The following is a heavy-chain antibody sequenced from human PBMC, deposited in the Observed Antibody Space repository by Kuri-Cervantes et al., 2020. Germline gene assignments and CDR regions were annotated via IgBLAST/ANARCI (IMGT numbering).Heavy chain of an antibody. D-gene: IGHD6-19*01. V-gene: IGHV1-69*13. J-gene: IGHJ4*02. CDR1: GGTSSSYA. Sequence: SVKVSCKASGGTSSSYAISWVRQAPGQGLEWMGGIIPIFGTANYAQKFQGRVTITADESTSTAYMELSSLRSEDTAVYYCARAQWLKGVGDYWGQGTLVTVSS. CDR2: IIPIFGTA. CDR3: ARAQWLKGVGDY.